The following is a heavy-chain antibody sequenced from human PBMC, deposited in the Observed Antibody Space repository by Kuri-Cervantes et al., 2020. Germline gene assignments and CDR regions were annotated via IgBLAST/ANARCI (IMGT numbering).Heavy chain of an antibody. CDR2: ISFDGIYK. CDR3: ARDFRWAEWELLGLFDY. V-gene: IGHV3-30*07. Sequence: GGSLRLSCAASGFTFSSYAMHWVRQAPGKGLEWVALISFDGIYKRYADSVKGRFTISRDNAKNSLYLQMNSLRDEDTAVYYCARDFRWAEWELLGLFDYWGQGTLVTVSS. CDR1: GFTFSSYA. J-gene: IGHJ4*02. D-gene: IGHD1-26*01.